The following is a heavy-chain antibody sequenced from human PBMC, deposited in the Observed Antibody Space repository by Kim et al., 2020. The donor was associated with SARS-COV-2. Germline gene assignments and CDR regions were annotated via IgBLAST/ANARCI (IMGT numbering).Heavy chain of an antibody. V-gene: IGHV3-23*01. CDR3: AKGSLWLRLKGWFDP. J-gene: IGHJ5*02. Sequence: GSLRLSCAASGFTFSSYAMSWVRQAPGKGLEWVSAISGSGGSTYYADSVKGRFTISRDNSKNTLYLQMNSLRAEDTAVYYCAKGSLWLRLKGWFDPWGQGTLVTVSS. CDR2: ISGSGGST. CDR1: GFTFSSYA. D-gene: IGHD5-12*01.